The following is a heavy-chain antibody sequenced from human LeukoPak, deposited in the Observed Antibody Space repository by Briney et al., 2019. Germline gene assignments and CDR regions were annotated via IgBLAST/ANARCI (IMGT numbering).Heavy chain of an antibody. V-gene: IGHV3-53*01. J-gene: IGHJ4*02. CDR2: IYSGGST. CDR1: GFTFSSYW. D-gene: IGHD2/OR15-2a*01. Sequence: GGSLRLSCAASGFTFSSYWMHWVRQAPGKGLEWVSVIYSGGSTYYADSVKGRFTISRDNSKNTLYLQMNSLRAEDTAVYYCARGVSIRVYFDYWGQGTLVTVSS. CDR3: ARGVSIRVYFDY.